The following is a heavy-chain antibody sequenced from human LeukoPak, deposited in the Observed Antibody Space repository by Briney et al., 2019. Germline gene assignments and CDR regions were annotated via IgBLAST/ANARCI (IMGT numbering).Heavy chain of an antibody. V-gene: IGHV3-11*04. D-gene: IGHD2-2*01. J-gene: IGHJ4*02. CDR1: GGSISSGDYY. Sequence: LSLTCTVSGGSISSGDYYWSWIRQAPGKGLEWVSYISSSGNTIYYADSVKGRITISRDNAKNSLYLQMNSLRAEDTAVYYCARDRGAYCSSTSCSRYFDYWGQGTLVTVSS. CDR2: ISSSGNTI. CDR3: ARDRGAYCSSTSCSRYFDY.